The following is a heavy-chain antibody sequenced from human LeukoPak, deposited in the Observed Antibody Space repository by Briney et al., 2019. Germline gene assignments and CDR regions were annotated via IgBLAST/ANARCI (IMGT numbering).Heavy chain of an antibody. CDR1: GFTVSSNY. D-gene: IGHD4-11*01. CDR2: IYSGGST. Sequence: GGSLRLSCAASGFTVSSNYMSWVRQAPGKGLEWGSVIYSGGSTYYADSVKGRFTISRDNSKNTLYLQMNSLRAEDTAVYYCASRLVTPYSDYDYWGQGTLVTVSS. CDR3: ASRLVTPYSDYDY. J-gene: IGHJ4*02. V-gene: IGHV3-53*01.